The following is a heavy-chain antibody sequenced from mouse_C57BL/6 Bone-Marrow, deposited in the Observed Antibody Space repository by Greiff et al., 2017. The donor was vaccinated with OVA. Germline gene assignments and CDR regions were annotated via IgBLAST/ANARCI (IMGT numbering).Heavy chain of an antibody. CDR2: IRNKANGYTT. Sequence: VQLKESGGGLVQPGGSLSLSCAASGFTFTDYYMSWVRQPPGKALEWLGFIRNKANGYTTEYSASVKGRFTISRDNSQSILYLQMNALRAEDSATYYCARYRDYDYLYWYFDVWGTGTTVTVSS. V-gene: IGHV7-3*01. D-gene: IGHD2-4*01. CDR1: GFTFTDYY. J-gene: IGHJ1*03. CDR3: ARYRDYDYLYWYFDV.